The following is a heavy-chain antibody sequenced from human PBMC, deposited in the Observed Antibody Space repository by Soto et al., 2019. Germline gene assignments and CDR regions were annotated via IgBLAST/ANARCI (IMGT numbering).Heavy chain of an antibody. CDR2: IIPIFGTA. CDR3: ARTGIVVVTTVDPLYYYYYYGMDV. D-gene: IGHD3-22*01. CDR1: GGTFSSYA. Sequence: ASVKVSCKASGGTFSSYAISWVRQAPGRGLEWMGGIIPIFGTANYAQKFQGRVTIAADESTSTAYMELSSLRSEDTAVYYCARTGIVVVTTVDPLYYYYYYGMDVWGQGTTVTVSS. J-gene: IGHJ6*02. V-gene: IGHV1-69*13.